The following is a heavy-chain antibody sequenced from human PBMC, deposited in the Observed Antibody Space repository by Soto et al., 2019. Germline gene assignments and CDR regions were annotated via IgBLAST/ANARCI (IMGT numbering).Heavy chain of an antibody. CDR3: ARTRIVVPDDY. Sequence: EVQLVESGGGLVQPGGSLRLSCAASGFTFSSYSMNWFRQAPGKGLEWVSYISSSSSTIYYADSVKGRFTISRDNAKKSLYLQMNSLRAEDTAVYYCARTRIVVPDDYWGQGTLVTVSS. J-gene: IGHJ4*02. CDR1: GFTFSSYS. D-gene: IGHD2-2*01. CDR2: ISSSSSTI. V-gene: IGHV3-48*01.